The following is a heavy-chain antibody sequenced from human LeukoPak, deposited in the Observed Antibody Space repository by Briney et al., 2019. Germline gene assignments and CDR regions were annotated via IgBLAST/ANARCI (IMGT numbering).Heavy chain of an antibody. CDR2: LYYSGGT. D-gene: IGHD3-10*01. CDR3: ARATINMVRGAPLGNYYYMDV. Sequence: SETLSLTCTVSGGSISSSRYYWGWIRQPPGKGLEWIGSLYYSGGTYYNPSLKSRVTISVHSSKNQFSLKLSSVTAADTAVYYCARATINMVRGAPLGNYYYMDVWGKGTTVTVSS. V-gene: IGHV4-39*01. J-gene: IGHJ6*03. CDR1: GGSISSSRYY.